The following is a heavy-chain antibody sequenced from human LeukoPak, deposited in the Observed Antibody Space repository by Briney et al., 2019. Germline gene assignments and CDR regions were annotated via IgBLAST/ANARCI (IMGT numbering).Heavy chain of an antibody. CDR3: ARGDGSGYDYYGMDV. Sequence: SETLSLTCTVSGGSISSYYWSWIRRPPGKGLEWIGYIYYSGSTNYNPSLKSRVTISVDTSKNQFSLKLSSVTAADTAVYYCARGDGSGYDYYGMDVWGKGTTVTVSS. D-gene: IGHD1-14*01. CDR1: GGSISSYY. V-gene: IGHV4-59*01. J-gene: IGHJ6*04. CDR2: IYYSGST.